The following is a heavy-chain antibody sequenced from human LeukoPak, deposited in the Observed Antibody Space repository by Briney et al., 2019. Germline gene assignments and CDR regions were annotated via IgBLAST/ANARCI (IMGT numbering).Heavy chain of an antibody. Sequence: PSETLSLTCGVYGGSFSGYYWSWIRQPPGKGLEWIGEINHSGSTNYNPSLKSRVTISVDTSKNQFSLKLSSVTAADTAVYYCARGRGVAAAGHRWGPPIYYMAAWGKGTTVTVSS. J-gene: IGHJ6*03. CDR2: INHSGST. CDR1: GGSFSGYY. CDR3: ARGRGVAAAGHRWGPPIYYMAA. D-gene: IGHD6-13*01. V-gene: IGHV4-34*01.